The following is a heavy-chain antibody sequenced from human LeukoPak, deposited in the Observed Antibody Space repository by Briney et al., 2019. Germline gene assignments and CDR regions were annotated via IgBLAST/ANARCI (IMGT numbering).Heavy chain of an antibody. CDR2: IYTSGST. J-gene: IGHJ6*02. V-gene: IGHV4-4*07. D-gene: IGHD2-2*02. CDR1: GGSISSYY. Sequence: SETLSLTCTVSGGSISSYYWSWIRQPAGKGLEWIGRIYTSGSTNYNPSLKSRVTMSVGTSKNQFSLKLSSVTAADTAVYYCARDKGYCSSTSCHSYYYYGMDVWGQGTTVTVSS. CDR3: ARDKGYCSSTSCHSYYYYGMDV.